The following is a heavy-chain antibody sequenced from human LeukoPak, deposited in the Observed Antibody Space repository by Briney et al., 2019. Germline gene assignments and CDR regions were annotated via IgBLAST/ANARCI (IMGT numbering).Heavy chain of an antibody. V-gene: IGHV4-34*01. CDR3: ASLWDWFDP. Sequence: PSETLSLTCAVYGGSFSGYYWSWIRQPPGKGLEWIGEINHSGSTNYNPSLKSRVTISVDTSKNQFSLKLGSVTAADTAVYYCASLWDWFDPWGQGTLVTVSS. D-gene: IGHD7-27*01. CDR2: INHSGST. J-gene: IGHJ5*02. CDR1: GGSFSGYY.